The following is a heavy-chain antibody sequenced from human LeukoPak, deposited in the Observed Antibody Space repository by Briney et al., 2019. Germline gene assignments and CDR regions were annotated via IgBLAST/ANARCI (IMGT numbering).Heavy chain of an antibody. D-gene: IGHD1-26*01. CDR3: ARLVRAFDY. Sequence: PSETLSLTCTVSGGSITTYYWSWIRQPPGKGLEWIGYVYYSGSTNYNPSLKNRVTISLDTSNNQFSLKLNSVTAADTAVYYCARLVRAFDYWGQGTLVTVSS. CDR1: GGSITTYY. V-gene: IGHV4-59*08. CDR2: VYYSGST. J-gene: IGHJ4*02.